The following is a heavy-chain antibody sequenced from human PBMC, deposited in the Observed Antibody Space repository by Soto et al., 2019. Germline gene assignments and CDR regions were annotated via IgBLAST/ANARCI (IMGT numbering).Heavy chain of an antibody. J-gene: IGHJ5*02. CDR3: ARGQRYTVNYWFDP. CDR1: GYTFTSYA. Sequence: QVQLVQSGAEVMKPGASVKVSCKASGYTFTSYAMHWVRQAPGQRLEWMGWINAGNGNTQYSQKFQGRVTITRDTSASTAYMELSSLRSEDTAVYYCARGQRYTVNYWFDPWGQGTLVTVSS. CDR2: INAGNGNT. D-gene: IGHD4-17*01. V-gene: IGHV1-3*01.